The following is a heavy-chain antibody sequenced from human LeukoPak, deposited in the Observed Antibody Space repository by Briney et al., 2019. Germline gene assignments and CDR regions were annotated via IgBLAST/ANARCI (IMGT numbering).Heavy chain of an antibody. Sequence: ASVKVSCKASGDTFTSYYTHWVRQAPGQGLEWMGIINPSGGSTSSAQKFQGRVTMTRDMSTSTVYMDLSSLRSEDTAVYYCARGRHYYDSSDYYYEGDAFDIWGQGTMVTVSS. V-gene: IGHV1-46*01. CDR2: INPSGGST. J-gene: IGHJ3*02. CDR1: GDTFTSYY. CDR3: ARGRHYYDSSDYYYEGDAFDI. D-gene: IGHD3-22*01.